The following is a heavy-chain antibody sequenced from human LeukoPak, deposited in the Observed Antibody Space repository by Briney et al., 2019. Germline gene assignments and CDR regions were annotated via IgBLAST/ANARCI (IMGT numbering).Heavy chain of an antibody. V-gene: IGHV3-21*01. D-gene: IGHD3/OR15-3a*01. CDR3: ARNPARLDSDY. CDR2: ISSSSSYT. J-gene: IGHJ4*02. Sequence: GGSLRLSCAASGFTFSCYSMNWVRQAPGKGLEWVSSISSSSSYTYYADSVKGRFTISRDNAKNSLYLQMNSLRAEDTAVYYCARNPARLDSDYWGQGTLVTVSS. CDR1: GFTFSCYS.